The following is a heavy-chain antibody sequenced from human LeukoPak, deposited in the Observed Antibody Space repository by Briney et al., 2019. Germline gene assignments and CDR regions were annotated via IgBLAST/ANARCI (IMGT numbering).Heavy chain of an antibody. D-gene: IGHD3-16*02. CDR1: GFTFSSYT. Sequence: GGSLRLSCAASGFTFSSYTMSWVRQAPGKGLEWVSGITSSGTHTYYVDSVKGRFTISRDNSKNMLYVQMTSLRAEDTAVYYCGYPELPWGQGTRVTVSS. V-gene: IGHV3-23*01. CDR3: GYPELP. J-gene: IGHJ4*02. CDR2: ITSSGTHT.